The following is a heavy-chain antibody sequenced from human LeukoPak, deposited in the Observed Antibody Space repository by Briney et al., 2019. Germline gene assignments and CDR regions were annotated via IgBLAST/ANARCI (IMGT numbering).Heavy chain of an antibody. D-gene: IGHD6-19*01. Sequence: AAVEVSCKASGYTFTSYAMNWVRQAPGQGLEWMGWINTNTGNPTYAQGFTGRFVFSLDTSVSTAYLQISSLKAEDTAVYYCARHSSGWHDAFDIWGQGTMVTVSS. V-gene: IGHV7-4-1*02. CDR1: GYTFTSYA. J-gene: IGHJ3*02. CDR3: ARHSSGWHDAFDI. CDR2: INTNTGNP.